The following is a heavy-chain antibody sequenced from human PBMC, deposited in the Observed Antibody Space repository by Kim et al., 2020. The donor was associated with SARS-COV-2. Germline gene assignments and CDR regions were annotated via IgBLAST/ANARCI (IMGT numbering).Heavy chain of an antibody. CDR3: ASAPSDSSSYY. D-gene: IGHD3-22*01. J-gene: IGHJ4*02. V-gene: IGHV3-33*01. Sequence: KNYADSVKGRITTSENNSKNTRYLQKNSLRAEDTAVYYCASAPSDSSSYYWGQGTLVTVSS. CDR2: K.